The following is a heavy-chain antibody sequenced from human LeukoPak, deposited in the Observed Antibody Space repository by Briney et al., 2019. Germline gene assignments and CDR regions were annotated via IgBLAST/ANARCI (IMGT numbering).Heavy chain of an antibody. Sequence: SETLSLTCTVSGGSISSYYWSWIRQPPGKGLEWIGYIYYSGSTNYNPSLKSRVTISVDTSKNQFSLKLRSATAADTAVYYCASRVGAYDYWGQGTLVTVSS. CDR3: ASRVGAYDY. V-gene: IGHV4-59*01. D-gene: IGHD1-26*01. CDR2: IYYSGST. CDR1: GGSISSYY. J-gene: IGHJ4*02.